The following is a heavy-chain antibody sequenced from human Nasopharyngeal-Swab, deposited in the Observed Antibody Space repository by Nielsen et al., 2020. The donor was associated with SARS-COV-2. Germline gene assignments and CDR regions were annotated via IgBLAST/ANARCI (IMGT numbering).Heavy chain of an antibody. Sequence: ASVKVSCKASGYTFTSYDINWVRQATGKGLEWMGWMNPNRGNTGYAQKFQGRVTMTRNTSISTAYMELSSLRSEDTAVYYCARGKRTLSSALLWFAAYYYYMDVWGKGTTVTVSS. CDR2: MNPNRGNT. V-gene: IGHV1-8*01. J-gene: IGHJ6*03. D-gene: IGHD3-10*01. CDR3: ARGKRTLSSALLWFAAYYYYMDV. CDR1: GYTFTSYD.